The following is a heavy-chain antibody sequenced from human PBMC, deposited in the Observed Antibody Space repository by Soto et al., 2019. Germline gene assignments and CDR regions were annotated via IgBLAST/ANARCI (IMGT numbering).Heavy chain of an antibody. D-gene: IGHD3-10*01. CDR1: GGSISSSSYY. J-gene: IGHJ5*02. CDR3: ARSLNGLLWFGSRGNWFDP. CDR2: IYYSGST. Sequence: QLQLQESGPGLVKPSETLSLTCTVSGGSISSSSYYWGWIRQPPGKGLEWIGSIYYSGSTYYNPSLKSRVTISVDTSKNQFSLKLSSVTAADTAVYYCARSLNGLLWFGSRGNWFDPWGQGTLVTVSS. V-gene: IGHV4-39*01.